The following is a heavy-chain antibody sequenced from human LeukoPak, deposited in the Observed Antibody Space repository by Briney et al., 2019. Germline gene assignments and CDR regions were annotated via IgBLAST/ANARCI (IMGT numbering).Heavy chain of an antibody. V-gene: IGHV1-8*01. D-gene: IGHD3-22*01. CDR3: ARDRHYYDSSRFDP. CDR1: GYTFTSYD. CDR2: MNPNSGNT. Sequence: ASVKVPCKASGYTFTSYDINWVRQATGQGLEWMGWMNPNSGNTGYAQKFQGRVTMTRNTSISTAYMELSSLRSEDTAVYYCARDRHYYDSSRFDPWGQGTLVTVSS. J-gene: IGHJ5*02.